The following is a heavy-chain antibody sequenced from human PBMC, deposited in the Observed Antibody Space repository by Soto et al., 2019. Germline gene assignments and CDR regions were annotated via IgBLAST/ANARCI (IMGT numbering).Heavy chain of an antibody. CDR3: ARDVVTAVAGSVNWFDP. CDR2: IWYDGTKK. CDR1: GFSLRTYG. D-gene: IGHD6-19*01. Sequence: QVQLVESGGGVVQSGRSLTLSCAASGFSLRTYGMQWLRRAPGKGLEWVAFIWYDGTKKFYANSVKGRSTISKDNSNNILYLQMSGLRAEDTAVYYCARDVVTAVAGSVNWFDPWGQGTLGNVSS. V-gene: IGHV3-33*01. J-gene: IGHJ5*02.